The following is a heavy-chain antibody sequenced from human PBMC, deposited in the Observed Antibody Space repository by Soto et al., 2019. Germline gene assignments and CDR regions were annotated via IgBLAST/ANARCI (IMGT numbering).Heavy chain of an antibody. D-gene: IGHD1-1*01. V-gene: IGHV1-18*01. CDR2: ISAHNGNT. Sequence: QVHLVQSGAEVKKPGASVQVSCKASGYTFTSYGITWVRQAPGQGLEWMGWISAHNGNTDYAQKLQGRVIVTRDTSTSTAYMELRGLRSDDTAVYYCARGGYGDYWGQGALVTVSS. CDR1: GYTFTSYG. CDR3: ARGGYGDY. J-gene: IGHJ4*02.